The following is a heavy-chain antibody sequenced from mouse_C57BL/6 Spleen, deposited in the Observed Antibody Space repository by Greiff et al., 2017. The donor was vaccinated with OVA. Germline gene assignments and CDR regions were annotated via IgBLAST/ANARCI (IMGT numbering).Heavy chain of an antibody. D-gene: IGHD1-1*01. J-gene: IGHJ2*01. Sequence: DVMLVESGEGLVKPGGSLKLSCAASGFTFSSYAMSWVRQTPEKRLEWVAYISSGGYYIYYADTGKGRFPISRDNARNTLYLQMSSLKSEDTAMYYCTRASYGSDYFDYWGQGTTLTVSS. CDR3: TRASYGSDYFDY. CDR1: GFTFSSYA. CDR2: ISSGGYYI. V-gene: IGHV5-9-1*02.